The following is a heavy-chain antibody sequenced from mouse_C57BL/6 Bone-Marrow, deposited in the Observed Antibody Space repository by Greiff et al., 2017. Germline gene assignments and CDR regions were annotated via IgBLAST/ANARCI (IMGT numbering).Heavy chain of an antibody. Sequence: VQLQQPGAELVKPGASVPMSCKASGYTFTRYWITWVKQRPGQGLAWIGDIYPGSGSTNSNENFKSKATLTVDTSSSTAYMQLSSRTTAASAVDNCARKWSYWGQGTTRTGAS. CDR1: GYTFTRYW. J-gene: IGHJ2*01. V-gene: IGHV1-55*01. D-gene: IGHD1-3*01. CDR3: ARKWSY. CDR2: IYPGSGST.